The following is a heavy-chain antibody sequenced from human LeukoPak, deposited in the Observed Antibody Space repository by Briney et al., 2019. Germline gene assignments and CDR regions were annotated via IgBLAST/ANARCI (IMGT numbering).Heavy chain of an antibody. J-gene: IGHJ4*02. Sequence: PSETLSLTCTVSGGFISSGSYYWSWIRQPAGKGLEWIGRIYTSGSTNYNPSLKSRVTISVDTSKNQFSLKLSSVTAADTAVYYCARDGGYWGQGTLVTVSS. CDR3: ARDGGY. CDR2: IYTSGST. V-gene: IGHV4-61*02. D-gene: IGHD3-16*01. CDR1: GGFISSGSYY.